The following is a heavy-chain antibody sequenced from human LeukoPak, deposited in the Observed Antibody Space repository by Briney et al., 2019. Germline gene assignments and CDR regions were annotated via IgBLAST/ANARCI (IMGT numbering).Heavy chain of an antibody. J-gene: IGHJ4*02. CDR2: ISTDGGST. D-gene: IGHD4-17*01. V-gene: IGHV3-64D*06. Sequence: GGSLRLSCSASGFTFSSYAMHWVRQAAGKGLEYVSSISTDGGSTYYADSVKGRFTISRDNSKNTLYLQMSSLRGEDTAVYYCVKRGRQGDYAYDYWGQGTLVTVSS. CDR1: GFTFSSYA. CDR3: VKRGRQGDYAYDY.